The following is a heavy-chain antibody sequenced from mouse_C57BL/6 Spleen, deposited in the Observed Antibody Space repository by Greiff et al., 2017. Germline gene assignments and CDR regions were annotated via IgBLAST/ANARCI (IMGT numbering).Heavy chain of an antibody. Sequence: EVKLVESGGGLVKPGGSLKLSCAASGFTFRDYGMHWVRQAPEKGLGWVAYISSGSSTIYYADTVKGRFTISRDNAKNTLFLQMTSLRSEDTAMCYCARCSIYAMDYWGQGTSVTVSS. CDR1: GFTFRDYG. CDR2: ISSGSSTI. J-gene: IGHJ4*01. D-gene: IGHD6-1*01. CDR3: ARCSIYAMDY. V-gene: IGHV5-17*01.